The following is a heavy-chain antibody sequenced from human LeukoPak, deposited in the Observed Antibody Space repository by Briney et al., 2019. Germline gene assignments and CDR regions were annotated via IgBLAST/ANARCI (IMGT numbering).Heavy chain of an antibody. J-gene: IGHJ4*02. CDR2: IYYGGSP. V-gene: IGHV4-59*01. CDR3: ARDVEGAAIGHLFDY. D-gene: IGHD5-12*01. Sequence: ASETLSLTCSVSGGSLSSYYWSWIRQPPGKGLEWIGYIYYGGSPYYNPSLESRLTISVDTSQNQFSLNLSSVTAADTAVYYCARDVEGAAIGHLFDYWGQGILVTVSS. CDR1: GGSLSSYY.